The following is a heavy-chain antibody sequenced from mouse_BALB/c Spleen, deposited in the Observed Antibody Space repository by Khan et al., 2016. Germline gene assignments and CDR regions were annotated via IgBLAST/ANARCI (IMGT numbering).Heavy chain of an antibody. D-gene: IGHD2-4*01. V-gene: IGHV2-3*01. J-gene: IGHJ4*01. Sequence: QVQLKQSGPGLVAPSQSLPITCTVSGFSLTSYGVSWVRQPPGKGLEWLGVIWGDGNTNYHSALISRLSISKDNSKSQVFLNLNSLQTDDTATYYCAKPYYDYDGRYAMDYWGQGTSVTVSS. CDR2: IWGDGNT. CDR1: GFSLTSYG. CDR3: AKPYYDYDGRYAMDY.